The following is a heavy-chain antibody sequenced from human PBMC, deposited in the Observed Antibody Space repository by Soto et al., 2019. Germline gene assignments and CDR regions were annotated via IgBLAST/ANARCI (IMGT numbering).Heavy chain of an antibody. CDR3: AREPATAKPEGVDF. CDR2: INPNSGGT. J-gene: IGHJ4*02. V-gene: IGHV1-2*02. CDR1: VYTLSDYY. D-gene: IGHD1-1*01. Sequence: SVKVCCKASVYTLSDYYIHWVRQAPGQGLEWMGWINPNSGGTKYAPKFQGGVTMTRDTSITTAYMELSRLRSGDTAVYYCAREPATAKPEGVDFWGQGTLVTVSS.